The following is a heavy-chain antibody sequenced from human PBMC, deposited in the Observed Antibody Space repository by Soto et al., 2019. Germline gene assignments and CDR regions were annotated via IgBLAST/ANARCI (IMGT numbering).Heavy chain of an antibody. CDR3: ARAFDYGELFDY. CDR2: ISAYNGNT. Sequence: GASVKVSCKASGYTFTSYGISWVRQAPGQGLEWMGWISAYNGNTNYAQKLQGRVTMTTDTSTSTAYMVLRSLRSDGTAVYYCARAFDYGELFDYWGQGTLVTVSS. J-gene: IGHJ4*02. CDR1: GYTFTSYG. V-gene: IGHV1-18*01. D-gene: IGHD4-17*01.